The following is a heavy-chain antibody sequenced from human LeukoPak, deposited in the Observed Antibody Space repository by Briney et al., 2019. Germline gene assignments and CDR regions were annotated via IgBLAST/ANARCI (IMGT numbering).Heavy chain of an antibody. CDR3: GRDDADLIGASRPVPATRDY. Sequence: GASVKVSCKASGYSFTAYLMHWVRQAPGQGLEWMGWINPNSGDTNYAQKFQGRVTMTRDTSISTSYLELSSLRSDDTAVYYCGRDDADLIGASRPVPATRDYWGQGTLVTVSS. D-gene: IGHD2-15*01. CDR2: INPNSGDT. V-gene: IGHV1-2*02. CDR1: GYSFTAYL. J-gene: IGHJ4*02.